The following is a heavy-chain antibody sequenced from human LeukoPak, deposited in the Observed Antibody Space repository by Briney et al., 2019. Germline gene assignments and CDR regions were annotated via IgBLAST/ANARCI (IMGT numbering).Heavy chain of an antibody. CDR2: IYYSGST. J-gene: IGHJ4*02. Sequence: SETLSLTCTVSGGSISSSSYYWGWIRQPPGKGLEWIGSIYYSGSTYYNPSLKSRVTISVDTSKNQFSLKLSSVTAADTAVYYCARDWRATTVTYWGQGTLVTVSS. CDR1: GGSISSSSYY. D-gene: IGHD4-17*01. V-gene: IGHV4-39*07. CDR3: ARDWRATTVTY.